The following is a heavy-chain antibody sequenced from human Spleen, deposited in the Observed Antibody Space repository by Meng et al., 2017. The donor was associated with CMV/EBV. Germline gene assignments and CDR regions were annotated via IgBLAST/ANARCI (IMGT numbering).Heavy chain of an antibody. CDR1: GFTFRSYA. CDR2: ISGSGGST. CDR3: ATASIAAAGTGGFDY. V-gene: IGHV3-23*01. D-gene: IGHD6-13*01. Sequence: SGFTFRSYAMSWVRQAPGKGLEWVSAISGSGGSTYYADSVKGRFTISRDNSRNTLYLQMNSLRAEDTAVYYCATASIAAAGTGGFDYWGQGTLVTVSS. J-gene: IGHJ4*02.